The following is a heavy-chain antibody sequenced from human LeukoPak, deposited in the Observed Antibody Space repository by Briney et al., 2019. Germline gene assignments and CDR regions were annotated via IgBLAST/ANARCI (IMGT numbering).Heavy chain of an antibody. CDR1: GGSISSYY. D-gene: IGHD3-10*01. CDR3: ARHSSVLLWFGELALDDWFDP. CDR2: IYYSGST. J-gene: IGHJ5*02. V-gene: IGHV4-59*08. Sequence: SETLSLTCTVSGGSISSYYWSWIRQPPGKGLEWIGYIYYSGSTNYNPSLKSRVTISVDTSENQFSLKLSSVTAADTAVYYCARHSSVLLWFGELALDDWFDPWGQGTLVTVSS.